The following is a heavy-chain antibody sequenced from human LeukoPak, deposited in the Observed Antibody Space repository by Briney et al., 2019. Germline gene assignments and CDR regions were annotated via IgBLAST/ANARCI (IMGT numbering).Heavy chain of an antibody. CDR1: GCSLSSYY. CDR3: ARHDSTVTTVGWYIDL. J-gene: IGHJ2*01. D-gene: IGHD4-17*01. V-gene: IGHV4-59*08. Sequence: SETLSLTCTVSGCSLSSYYWSWVRQPPGKGLEWIGYIYYSGSTNYNPSPKSRVTISVDTSKTQSSLKLSSVTAADTAVYYCARHDSTVTTVGWYIDLWGRGTLVTVSS. CDR2: IYYSGST.